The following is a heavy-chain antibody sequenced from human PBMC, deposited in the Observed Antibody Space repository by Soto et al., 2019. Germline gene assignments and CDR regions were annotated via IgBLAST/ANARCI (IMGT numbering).Heavy chain of an antibody. J-gene: IGHJ6*02. CDR3: AREDRDRETGLVPAAIDGMDV. V-gene: IGHV1-69*08. D-gene: IGHD2-2*01. CDR2: IIPIFGIA. CDR1: GGTFSRYS. Sequence: QGQLVQSGAEVKKPGSSVKVSCKASGGTFSRYSITWVRQAPGHGLEWIGRIIPIFGIASYAQKFQGRVTITADESTSTAYMELSSLRSDDTAVYYCAREDRDRETGLVPAAIDGMDVWGQGTTVTVSS.